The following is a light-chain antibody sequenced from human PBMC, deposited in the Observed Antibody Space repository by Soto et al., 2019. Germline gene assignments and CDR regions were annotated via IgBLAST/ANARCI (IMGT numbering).Light chain of an antibody. CDR1: SSDVGGYNY. V-gene: IGLV2-14*01. J-gene: IGLJ1*01. CDR2: DVS. CDR3: SSYTSSSTLYV. Sequence: QSALTQPASVSGSPGQSITLSCTGTSSDVGGYNYVSWYQQHPGKAPKLMIYDVSNRPSGVSNRFSGSKSGNTASLTISGLQAEDEAEYYCSSYTSSSTLYVFGTGTKLTVL.